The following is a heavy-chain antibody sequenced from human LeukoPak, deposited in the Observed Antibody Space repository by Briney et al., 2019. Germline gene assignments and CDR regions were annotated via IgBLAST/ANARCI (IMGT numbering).Heavy chain of an antibody. CDR2: IYTSGST. Sequence: NPSETLSLTCTVSGGSISSYYWSWIRQPLGKGLEWIGYIYTSGSTNYNPSLKSRVTISVDTSKNQFSLKLSSVTAADTAVYYCARLEEVWFDPWGQGTLVTVSS. CDR3: ARLEEVWFDP. V-gene: IGHV4-4*09. CDR1: GGSISSYY. J-gene: IGHJ5*02.